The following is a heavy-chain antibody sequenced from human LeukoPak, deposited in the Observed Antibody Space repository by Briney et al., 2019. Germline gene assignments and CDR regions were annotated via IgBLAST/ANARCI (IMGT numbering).Heavy chain of an antibody. CDR3: AREPTSGSQGTFDY. CDR2: IYYSGST. J-gene: IGHJ4*02. D-gene: IGHD1-26*01. CDR1: GGSISSYY. V-gene: IGHV4-59*12. Sequence: SETLSLTCTVSGGSISSYYWSWIRQPPGKGLEWIGYIYYSGSTNYNPSLKSRVTISVDTSKNQFSLKLSSVTAADTAVYYCAREPTSGSQGTFDYWGQGTLVTVSS.